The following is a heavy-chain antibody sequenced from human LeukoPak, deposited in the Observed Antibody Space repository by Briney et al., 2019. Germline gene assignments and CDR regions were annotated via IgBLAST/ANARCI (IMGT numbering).Heavy chain of an antibody. CDR2: IKQDGSEK. D-gene: IGHD3-16*01. Sequence: GGSLRLSCVASGFTFSSSWMSWVRQAPGKGLEWVANIKQDGSEKSYVESVRGRFTISRDNAKNSLYLQLNSLRAEDTALYYCARAPAYNWNDLWGKGTLVTVSS. J-gene: IGHJ5*02. CDR1: GFTFSSSW. CDR3: ARAPAYNWNDL. V-gene: IGHV3-7*03.